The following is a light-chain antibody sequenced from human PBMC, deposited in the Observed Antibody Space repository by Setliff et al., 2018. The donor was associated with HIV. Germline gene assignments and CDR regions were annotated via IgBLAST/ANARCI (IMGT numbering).Light chain of an antibody. CDR3: SSYAGSNNFRV. CDR1: SSDVGGYNY. J-gene: IGLJ1*01. CDR2: DVS. Sequence: QSALTQPASVSGSPGQSITISCTGTSSDVGGYNYVSWYKQYPGKAPKLMVYDVSNRPSGVSNRFSGSKSGNTASLTVSGLQAEDEADYYCSSYAGSNNFRVFGTGTKVTVL. V-gene: IGLV2-14*03.